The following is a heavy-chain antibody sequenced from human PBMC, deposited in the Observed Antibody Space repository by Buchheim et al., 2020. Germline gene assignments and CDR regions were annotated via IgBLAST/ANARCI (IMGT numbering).Heavy chain of an antibody. Sequence: QVQLQESGPGLVKPSETLSLTCTVSGGSVSSGSYYWSWIRQPPGKGLEWIGYIYYSGSTNYNPSLKSRVTISVDTSKNQFSLKLSSVTAADTAVYYCARVGNPGGYSGSYFYYYYYMDVWGKGTT. CDR2: IYYSGST. V-gene: IGHV4-61*01. D-gene: IGHD1-26*01. J-gene: IGHJ6*03. CDR3: ARVGNPGGYSGSYFYYYYYMDV. CDR1: GGSVSSGSYY.